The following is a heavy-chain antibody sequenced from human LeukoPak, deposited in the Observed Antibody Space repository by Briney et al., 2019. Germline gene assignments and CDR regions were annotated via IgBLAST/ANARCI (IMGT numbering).Heavy chain of an antibody. CDR1: QFSFSLYT. J-gene: IGHJ4*02. V-gene: IGHV3-23*01. CDR3: ARPRGSSGSYRPFDL. D-gene: IGHD6-25*01. CDR2: ISESGGVT. Sequence: GGSLRPSCAASQFSFSLYTMSWLRQAPGKGLEWVSAISESGGVTTYANSVKGRFTISRDNSENTVRLQMNSLSAEDTAVYYCARPRGSSGSYRPFDLWGQGTLVTVSS.